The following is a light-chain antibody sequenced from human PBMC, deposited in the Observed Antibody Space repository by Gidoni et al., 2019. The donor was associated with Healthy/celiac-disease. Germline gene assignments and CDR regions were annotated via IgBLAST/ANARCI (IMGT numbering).Light chain of an antibody. CDR1: QGISSY. CDR3: QQLNSYPRT. V-gene: IGKV1-9*01. CDR2: AAS. J-gene: IGKJ1*01. Sequence: DIQLTQSPSFLSASVGDRVTITCRASQGISSYLAWYQQKPGKAPKLLIYAASTLQSGVPSRFSGSGSGTEFTLTFSSLQPEDFATYYCQQLNSYPRTFGQXTKVEIK.